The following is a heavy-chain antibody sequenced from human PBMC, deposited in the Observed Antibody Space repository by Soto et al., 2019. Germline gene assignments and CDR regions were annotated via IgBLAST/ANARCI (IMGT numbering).Heavy chain of an antibody. CDR2: ISSSSSTI. J-gene: IGHJ5*02. Sequence: EVQLVESGGGLVQPGGSLRLPCAASGFTFSSYSMNWVRQAPGKGLEWVSYISSSSSTIYYADSVKGRFTISRDNAKNSLYLQMNSLRAEDMAVYYCARHPERIAEIGWFDPWGQGTLVTVSS. D-gene: IGHD6-13*01. CDR1: GFTFSSYS. V-gene: IGHV3-48*01. CDR3: ARHPERIAEIGWFDP.